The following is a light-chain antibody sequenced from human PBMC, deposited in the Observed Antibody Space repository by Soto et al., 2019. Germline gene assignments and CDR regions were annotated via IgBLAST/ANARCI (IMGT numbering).Light chain of an antibody. Sequence: DIQMTQSPSSLSASVGDRVTITCRASQSIDSHLSWYQQKPGKAPKLLIYDASRLQSGVPSTFSGGGSGTVFTLTISSLQPEDFATYFCHQSYSIPNTFGQGTKLEIK. CDR2: DAS. J-gene: IGKJ2*01. CDR1: QSIDSH. V-gene: IGKV1-39*01. CDR3: HQSYSIPNT.